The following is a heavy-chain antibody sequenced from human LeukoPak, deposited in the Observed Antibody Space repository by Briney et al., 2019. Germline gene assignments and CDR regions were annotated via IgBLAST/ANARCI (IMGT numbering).Heavy chain of an antibody. D-gene: IGHD2-21*01. V-gene: IGHV4-39*01. Sequence: SETLSLTCAVSGGSISSNSYYWGWIRQPPGKGLEWIGSIYYSGSTYYNPSLKSRVTISVDTSKNQFSLKLSSVTAADTAVYYCARTRYCYNSRRHGAPYYFDYWGQGTLVTVSS. J-gene: IGHJ4*02. CDR3: ARTRYCYNSRRHGAPYYFDY. CDR1: GGSISSNSYY. CDR2: IYYSGST.